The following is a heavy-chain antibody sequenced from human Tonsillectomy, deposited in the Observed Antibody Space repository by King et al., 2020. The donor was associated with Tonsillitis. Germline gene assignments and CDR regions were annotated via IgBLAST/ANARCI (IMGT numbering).Heavy chain of an antibody. D-gene: IGHD2-8*01. V-gene: IGHV3-49*03. CDR1: GFTFGDYA. Sequence: VQLVESGGGLVQPGRSLRLSCRASGFTFGDYAMSWFRQAPRKGRAWVGFIRGKGYGGTAEYAASVKGRFTISRDDSTSIAYLQMNSLKTEDTAMYYCARYGIPNGGSNDCWGQGTLVTVSS. J-gene: IGHJ4*02. CDR2: IRGKGYGGTA. CDR3: ARYGIPNGGSNDC.